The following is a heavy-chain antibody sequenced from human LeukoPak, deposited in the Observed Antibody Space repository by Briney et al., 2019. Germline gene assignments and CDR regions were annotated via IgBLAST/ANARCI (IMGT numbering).Heavy chain of an antibody. V-gene: IGHV4-34*01. D-gene: IGHD1-26*01. CDR2: INHSGIT. CDR1: GGSFSGYY. J-gene: IGHJ3*02. CDR3: ARYIVSYPHDAFDI. Sequence: SETLSLTCAVYGGSFSGYYWSWIRQPPGKGLEWIGEINHSGITNYNPSLTSRVTISVDTSKKQFSLKLSSVTAADTAFYYCARYIVSYPHDAFDIWGQGTMVTVSS.